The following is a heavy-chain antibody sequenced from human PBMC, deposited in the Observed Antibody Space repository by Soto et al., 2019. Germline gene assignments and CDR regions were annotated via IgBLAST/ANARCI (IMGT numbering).Heavy chain of an antibody. V-gene: IGHV3-23*01. CDR2: SSDSGGST. D-gene: IGHD3-10*01. CDR3: AKILDFGELLPFDY. CDR1: GFTFSSYA. Sequence: GGSLRLSCAASGFTFSSYAMTWVRQAPGKGLEGVPVSSDSGGSTYYADSVKGRFTISRDNSKNMLYLQMNSLRAEDTAVYYCAKILDFGELLPFDYWGQGALVTVSS. J-gene: IGHJ4*02.